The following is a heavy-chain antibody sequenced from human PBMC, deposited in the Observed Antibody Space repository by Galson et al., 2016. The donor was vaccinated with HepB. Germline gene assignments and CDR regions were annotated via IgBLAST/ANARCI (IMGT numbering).Heavy chain of an antibody. V-gene: IGHV4-39*01. CDR3: ARRVADDSGRWMFYFDY. D-gene: IGHD3-10*01. Sequence: WGWIRQPPGKGLEWIGSKYYSGSTYFNPSLKSRVTISVDTSKNQFSLKLSSVTAADTAVYYCARRVADDSGRWMFYFDYWGRGTLVTVSS. CDR2: KYYSGST. J-gene: IGHJ4*02.